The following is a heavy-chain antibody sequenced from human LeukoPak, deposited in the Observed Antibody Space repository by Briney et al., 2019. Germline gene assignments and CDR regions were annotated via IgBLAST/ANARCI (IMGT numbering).Heavy chain of an antibody. J-gene: IGHJ5*02. D-gene: IGHD6-13*01. Sequence: ASVKVSCKASGYTFTSYGISWVRQAPGQGLEWMGWISTYNGNTKYAQKLQGRVTMTTDTSTSTAYMELRSLRSDDTAVYYCARDGGIAARAPAKFDPWGQGTLVTVSS. CDR3: ARDGGIAARAPAKFDP. CDR2: ISTYNGNT. CDR1: GYTFTSYG. V-gene: IGHV1-18*01.